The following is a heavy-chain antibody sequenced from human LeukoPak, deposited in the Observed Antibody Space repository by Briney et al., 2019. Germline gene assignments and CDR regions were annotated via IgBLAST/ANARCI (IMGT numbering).Heavy chain of an antibody. J-gene: IGHJ4*02. CDR3: ARIITAAGTDF. D-gene: IGHD6-13*01. CDR1: GFSFSNYG. Sequence: TGGSLRLSCAASGFSFSNYGMNWVRQAPAKGLEWVSAIGGSGTTTYYAASVKGRFTISRDNSKSTLYLQMNSLRAEDTAVYYCARIITAAGTDFWGQGTLVTVSS. V-gene: IGHV3-23*01. CDR2: IGGSGTTT.